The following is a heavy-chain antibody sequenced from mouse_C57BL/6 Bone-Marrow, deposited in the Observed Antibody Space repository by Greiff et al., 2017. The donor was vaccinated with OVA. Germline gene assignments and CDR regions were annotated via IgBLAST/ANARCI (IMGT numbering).Heavy chain of an antibody. V-gene: IGHV1-26*01. J-gene: IGHJ3*01. Sequence: EVQLQQSGPELVKPGASVKISCKASGYTFTDYYMNWVKQSHGKSLEWIGDINPNNGGTSYNQKFKGKATLTVDKSSSTAYMELRSLTSEDSAVYYCASGYDGYYAWFAYWGQGTLVTGSA. CDR1: GYTFTDYY. CDR3: ASGYDGYYAWFAY. D-gene: IGHD2-3*01. CDR2: INPNNGGT.